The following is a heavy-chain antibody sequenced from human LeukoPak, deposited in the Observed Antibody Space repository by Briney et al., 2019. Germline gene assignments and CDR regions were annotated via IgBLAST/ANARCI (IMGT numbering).Heavy chain of an antibody. CDR3: ARDQLDGSGSYYDY. J-gene: IGHJ4*02. D-gene: IGHD3-10*01. Sequence: GGSLRLSCAASGFTFSNYWLSWVRQAPGKGLEWVANIKQDGSEQYYVDSVKGRFTISRDNSKNTLYLQMNSLRAEDTAVYYCARDQLDGSGSYYDYWGQGTLVTVSS. V-gene: IGHV3-7*01. CDR2: IKQDGSEQ. CDR1: GFTFSNYW.